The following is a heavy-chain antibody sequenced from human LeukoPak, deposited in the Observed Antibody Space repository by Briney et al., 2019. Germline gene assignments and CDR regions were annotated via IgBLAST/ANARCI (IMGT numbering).Heavy chain of an antibody. V-gene: IGHV4-39*07. J-gene: IGHJ4*02. D-gene: IGHD1-26*01. CDR3: SRESGAFCPFGY. Sequence: SETLSLTCTVSGGSISSSSYYWVWIRQPPGKGLEWIGSIYYSGSTYYNPSLKSRVTISVDTSKNQFSLKLTSVTAADTAIYYCSRESGAFCPFGYWGQGTLVIVPS. CDR2: IYYSGST. CDR1: GGSISSSSYY.